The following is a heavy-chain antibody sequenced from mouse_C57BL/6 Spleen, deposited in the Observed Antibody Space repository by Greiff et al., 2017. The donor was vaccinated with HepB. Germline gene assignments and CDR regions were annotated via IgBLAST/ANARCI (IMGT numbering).Heavy chain of an antibody. J-gene: IGHJ4*01. Sequence: VQLQQSGTVLARPGASVKMSCKTSGYTFTSYWMHWVKQRPGQGLEWIGAIYPGNSDTSYNQKFKGKAKLTAVTSASTAYMDLSSLTNEDSAVYYCTTLLLRNYAMDYWGQGTSVTVSS. CDR2: IYPGNSDT. V-gene: IGHV1-5*01. CDR3: TTLLLRNYAMDY. CDR1: GYTFTSYW. D-gene: IGHD1-1*01.